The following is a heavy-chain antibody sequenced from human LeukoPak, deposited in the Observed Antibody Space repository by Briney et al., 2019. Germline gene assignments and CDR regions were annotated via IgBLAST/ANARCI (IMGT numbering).Heavy chain of an antibody. Sequence: SVKVSCKASGGTFSSYAISWVRQAPGQGLEWMGGIIPIFGTANYAQKFQGRVTITADESTSTAYMELSSLRSEDTAVYYCARAKDIVVVPAAISAFDTWGQGTMVTVSS. CDR2: IIPIFGTA. J-gene: IGHJ3*02. V-gene: IGHV1-69*13. CDR1: GGTFSSYA. D-gene: IGHD2-2*02. CDR3: ARAKDIVVVPAAISAFDT.